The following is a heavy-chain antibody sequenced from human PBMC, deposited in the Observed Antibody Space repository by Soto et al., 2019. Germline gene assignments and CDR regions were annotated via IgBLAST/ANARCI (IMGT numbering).Heavy chain of an antibody. Sequence: ASVKVFCKASGYTFTTYYMHWVRQAPGQGLEWMGIINPVGGSTVYAQRFQGRVTMTRDTSTSTVYMDLSSLRSEDTAVYYCARGGLRFFEGMDVWGQGTTVTVSS. CDR2: INPVGGST. CDR3: ARGGLRFFEGMDV. V-gene: IGHV1-46*01. J-gene: IGHJ6*02. CDR1: GYTFTTYY. D-gene: IGHD3-3*01.